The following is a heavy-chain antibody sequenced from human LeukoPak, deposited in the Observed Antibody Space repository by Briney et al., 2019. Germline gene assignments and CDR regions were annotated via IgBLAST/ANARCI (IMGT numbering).Heavy chain of an antibody. J-gene: IGHJ6*03. CDR2: IKQDGSEK. CDR1: GFTFSSYW. Sequence: GGSLRLSCAASGFTFSSYWMIWVRQAPGKGLEWVANIKQDGSEKYYLDSVKGRFTISRDNAKNSLYLQMNSLRAEDTAVYYCARDPPYSSTYYYYYMDVWGKGTTVTVSS. CDR3: ARDPPYSSTYYYYYMDV. V-gene: IGHV3-7*01. D-gene: IGHD6-19*01.